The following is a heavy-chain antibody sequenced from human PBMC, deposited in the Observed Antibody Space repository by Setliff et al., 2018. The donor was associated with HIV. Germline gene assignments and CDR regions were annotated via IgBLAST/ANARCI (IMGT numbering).Heavy chain of an antibody. CDR2: INNDGSSI. CDR3: ARVSGATRDYYYYYMDV. J-gene: IGHJ6*03. D-gene: IGHD1-26*01. V-gene: IGHV3-74*03. Sequence: GGSLRLSCAGSGFTFSNYVMNWVRQVPGKGLVWVSRINNDGSSITYADSVKGRFTISSDNSKNTLYLQMNSLRAEDTAVYYCARVSGATRDYYYYYMDVWGKGTTVTVSS. CDR1: GFTFSNYV.